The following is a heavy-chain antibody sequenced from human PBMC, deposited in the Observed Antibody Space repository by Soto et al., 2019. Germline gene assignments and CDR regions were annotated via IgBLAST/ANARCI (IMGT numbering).Heavy chain of an antibody. CDR1: GYRFTTYD. CDR2: ITTYNGNA. J-gene: IGHJ5*02. V-gene: IGHV1-18*04. Sequence: QVQLVQSGAEVKKPGASVKVSCKASGYRFTTYDISWVRQAPGQGLEWMGWITTYNGNANYARKFQGRVNMTTDTSTSTAYMELRSLRSDDTAVYYCAREYGYCTGTTCSHWFAPWGQGTLVTVSS. CDR3: AREYGYCTGTTCSHWFAP. D-gene: IGHD2-8*02.